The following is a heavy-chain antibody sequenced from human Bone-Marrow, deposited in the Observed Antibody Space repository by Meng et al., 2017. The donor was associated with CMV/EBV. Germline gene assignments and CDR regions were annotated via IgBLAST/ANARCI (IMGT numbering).Heavy chain of an antibody. J-gene: IGHJ3*02. Sequence: GGSLRLSCAASGFTFSSYWMSWVRQAPGKGLEWVANIKQDGNEKYYVDSVKGRFTISRDNAKNSLYLQMNSLRAEDTAVYYCASSSVYCSSTSCYTDAFDIWGQGTMVTVSS. V-gene: IGHV3-7*01. D-gene: IGHD2-2*02. CDR1: GFTFSSYW. CDR2: IKQDGNEK. CDR3: ASSSVYCSSTSCYTDAFDI.